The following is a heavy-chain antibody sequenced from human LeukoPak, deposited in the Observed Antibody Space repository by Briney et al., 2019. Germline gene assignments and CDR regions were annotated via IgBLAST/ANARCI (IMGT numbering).Heavy chain of an antibody. J-gene: IGHJ5*02. Sequence: SVKVSCKASGGTFSSYAISWVRQAPGQGLEWMGGIIPIFGTANYAQKFQGRVTITTDESTSTAYMELSSLRSEDTAVYYCARAGLRFLEWSRQGPNWFDPWGQGTLVTVSS. D-gene: IGHD3-3*01. V-gene: IGHV1-69*05. CDR1: GGTFSSYA. CDR2: IIPIFGTA. CDR3: ARAGLRFLEWSRQGPNWFDP.